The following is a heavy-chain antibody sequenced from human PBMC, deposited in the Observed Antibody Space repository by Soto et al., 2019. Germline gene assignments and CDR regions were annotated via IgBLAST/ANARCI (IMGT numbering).Heavy chain of an antibody. V-gene: IGHV3-74*01. CDR1: GFTFRNYW. Sequence: GGSLRLSCAASGFTFRNYWMHWVRQAPGKGLVWVSRVTSDGSSTNYADSVKGRFTISRDNAKNTLYLHMNSLRVEDTAVYYCAREYSSWYSGNRYLLDYWGQGTLVTVSS. J-gene: IGHJ4*02. CDR3: AREYSSWYSGNRYLLDY. CDR2: VTSDGSST. D-gene: IGHD6-13*01.